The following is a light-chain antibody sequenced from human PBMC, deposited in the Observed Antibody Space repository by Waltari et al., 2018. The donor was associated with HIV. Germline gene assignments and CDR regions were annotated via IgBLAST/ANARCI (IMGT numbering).Light chain of an antibody. CDR2: EVT. J-gene: IGLJ2*01. CDR3: SSYTSSNTVV. Sequence: QSALTKPASVSGSPGQSITISCTGTSSDVGGYNYVSWYQQHPGKAPKVMIYEVTNRPSGVSNRFSGSKSGNTASLTISGLQAEDEADYYCSSYTSSNTVVFGGGTKLTVL. CDR1: SSDVGGYNY. V-gene: IGLV2-14*01.